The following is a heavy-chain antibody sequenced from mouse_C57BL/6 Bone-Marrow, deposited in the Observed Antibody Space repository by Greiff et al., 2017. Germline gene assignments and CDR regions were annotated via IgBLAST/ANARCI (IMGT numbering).Heavy chain of an antibody. V-gene: IGHV1-81*01. CDR1: GYTFTSYG. J-gene: IGHJ1*03. CDR3: ARSKDYYGSRYFDV. CDR2: IYPRSGNT. Sequence: VQLQQSGAELARPGASVKLSCKASGYTFTSYGISWVKQRTGQGLEWIGEIYPRSGNTYYNEEFKGKATLTADKSSSTAYMELRSLTSEDSAVYFCARSKDYYGSRYFDVWGTGTTVTVSA. D-gene: IGHD1-1*01.